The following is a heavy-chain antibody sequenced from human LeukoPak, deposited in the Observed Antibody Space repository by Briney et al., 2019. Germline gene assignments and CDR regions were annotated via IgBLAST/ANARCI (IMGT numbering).Heavy chain of an antibody. J-gene: IGHJ1*01. CDR1: GGSISSYY. D-gene: IGHD5-18*01. CDR3: ARDPGGGYSYGQR. CDR2: LYHSGTP. Sequence: SETLSLTCTVSGGSISSYYWSWVRQSPGKGLEWIGYLYHSGTPRYNPSLKSRVTISADTSKNQFFLDLNSTTAADTAVYYCARDPGGGYSYGQRWGQGTLVTVSS. V-gene: IGHV4-59*12.